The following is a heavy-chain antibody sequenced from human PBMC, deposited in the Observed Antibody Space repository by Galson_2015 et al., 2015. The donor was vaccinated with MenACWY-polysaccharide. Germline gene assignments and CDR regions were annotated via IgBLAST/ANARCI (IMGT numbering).Heavy chain of an antibody. Sequence: SLRLSCAASGFTFSNYWMRWVRQAPGKGLEGLANIKQDGSETYYVDSVKGRFTISRDNAKNSLYLEMNNLRAEDTAVYYCASAVRRDRWDDWGQVTQVTVSS. CDR2: IKQDGSET. V-gene: IGHV3-7*01. CDR1: GFTFSNYW. J-gene: IGHJ4*02. D-gene: IGHD3-10*01. CDR3: ASAVRRDRWDD.